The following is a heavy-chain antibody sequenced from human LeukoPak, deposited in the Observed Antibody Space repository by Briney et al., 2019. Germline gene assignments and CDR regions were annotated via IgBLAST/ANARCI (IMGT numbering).Heavy chain of an antibody. CDR3: ATVRIQLWFGY. CDR2: IIPIFGTA. J-gene: IGHJ4*02. D-gene: IGHD5-18*01. Sequence: SVKVSCKASGGTFSSYAISWVRQAPGQGLEWMGGIIPIFGTANYAQKFQGRVTMTEDTSTDTAYMELSSLRSEDTAVYYCATVRIQLWFGYWGQGTLVTVSS. V-gene: IGHV1-69*06. CDR1: GGTFSSYA.